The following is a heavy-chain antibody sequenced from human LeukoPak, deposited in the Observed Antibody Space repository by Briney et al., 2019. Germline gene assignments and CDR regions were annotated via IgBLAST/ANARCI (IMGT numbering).Heavy chain of an antibody. J-gene: IGHJ4*02. CDR1: DFTFTSYS. CDR3: ARGLERGYFDY. CDR2: ISSHSSTI. Sequence: PGGSLRLSCAASDFTFTSYSMNWVRQAPGKGLEWVSYISSHSSTIYYADSVMGRFTISRDNAKNSLYLQMNSLRAEDTAVYYCARGLERGYFDYWGQGTLVTVSS. D-gene: IGHD1-1*01. V-gene: IGHV3-48*01.